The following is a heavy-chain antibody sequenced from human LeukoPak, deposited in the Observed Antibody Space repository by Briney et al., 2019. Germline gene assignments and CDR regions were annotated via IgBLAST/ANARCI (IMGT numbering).Heavy chain of an antibody. CDR3: ARGLFGELLFEY. CDR2: ISTYNGNT. J-gene: IGHJ4*02. Sequence: GASVNVSCKASGYTFTSYGISWVRQAPGQGLEWMGWISTYNGNTNYAQNLQGRVTMTTDTSTSTAYMELRSLRSDDRAVYYCARGLFGELLFEYWGQGTLVTVSS. CDR1: GYTFTSYG. V-gene: IGHV1-18*01. D-gene: IGHD3-10*02.